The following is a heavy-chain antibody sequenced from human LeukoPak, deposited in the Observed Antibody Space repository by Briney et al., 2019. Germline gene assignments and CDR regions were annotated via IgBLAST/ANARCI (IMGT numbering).Heavy chain of an antibody. Sequence: GGSLRLSCAASGNYWMHWVRQAPGKGLEWVAVIWYDGSNKYYADSVKGRFTISRDNSKNTLYLQMNSLRAEDTAVYYCARGPWFDPWGQGTLVTVSS. V-gene: IGHV3-33*08. CDR1: GNYW. J-gene: IGHJ5*02. CDR2: IWYDGSNK. CDR3: ARGPWFDP.